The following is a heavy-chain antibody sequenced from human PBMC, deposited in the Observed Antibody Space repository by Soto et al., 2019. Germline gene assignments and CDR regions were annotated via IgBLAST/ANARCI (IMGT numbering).Heavy chain of an antibody. CDR2: SYHSGST. CDR3: ARAAMGGSSWPFDY. CDR1: GGSISSSNW. D-gene: IGHD6-13*01. Sequence: QVQLQESGPGLGKPSGTLSLTCAVSGGSISSSNWWSWVRQPPVKGLEWIGESYHSGSTNYNPSLKSRVTISVDKSKNQFSRKLSSVTAADTAVYYCARAAMGGSSWPFDYWGQGTLVTVSS. V-gene: IGHV4-4*02. J-gene: IGHJ4*02.